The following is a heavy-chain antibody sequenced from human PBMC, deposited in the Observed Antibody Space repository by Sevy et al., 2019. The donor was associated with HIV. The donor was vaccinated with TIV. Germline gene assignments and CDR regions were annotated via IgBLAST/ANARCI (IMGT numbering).Heavy chain of an antibody. CDR1: GGSISSYY. D-gene: IGHD3-22*01. J-gene: IGHJ5*02. Sequence: SETLSLTCTVSGGSISSYYWSWIRQPPGKGLEWIGYIYYSGSTNYNPSLKSRVTISVETSKNQFSLKLSSVTAADTAVYYCARALYYYDSSGYSPTWFDPWGQGTLVTVSS. CDR3: ARALYYYDSSGYSPTWFDP. V-gene: IGHV4-59*01. CDR2: IYYSGST.